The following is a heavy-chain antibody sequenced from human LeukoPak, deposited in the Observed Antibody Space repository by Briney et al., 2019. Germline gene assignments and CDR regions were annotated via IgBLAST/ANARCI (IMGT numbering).Heavy chain of an antibody. CDR1: GDSITTNNYY. V-gene: IGHV4-39*01. Sequence: SETLSLTCSVSGDSITTNNYYWGWIRQPPGKGLEWIGNIHYSGSTYYSPSLKNRVTISVDTSKNQFSLRLKSVTPEDTAVYYCARIVGGDIDYWGQGTLVTVSS. CDR3: ARIVGGDIDY. CDR2: IHYSGST. D-gene: IGHD5-12*01. J-gene: IGHJ4*02.